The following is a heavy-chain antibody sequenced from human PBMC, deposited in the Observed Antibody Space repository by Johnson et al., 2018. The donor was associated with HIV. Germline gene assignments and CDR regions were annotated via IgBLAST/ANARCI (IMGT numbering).Heavy chain of an antibody. CDR3: ARESLEFWSRGAFDI. D-gene: IGHD3-10*01. CDR2: IWYDGSNK. J-gene: IGHJ3*02. V-gene: IGHV3-33*01. Sequence: QVQLVESGGGVVPPGGSLRLSCAASGFTFTSYGMHWVRQAPGKGLEWVAVIWYDGSNKYYVDSVKGRFTISRDNAKNSLYLQMNSLRAEDTAVYYCARESLEFWSRGAFDIWGQGTMVTVSS. CDR1: GFTFTSYG.